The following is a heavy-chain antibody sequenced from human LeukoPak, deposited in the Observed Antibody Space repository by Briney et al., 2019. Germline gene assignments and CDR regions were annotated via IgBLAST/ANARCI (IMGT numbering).Heavy chain of an antibody. CDR2: ISTTSSTI. Sequence: GGSPRLSCAASGFTFSNSGMNWVRQAPGKGLEWVSFISTTSSTIYYADSVKGRFTISRDNAKNSLYLQMNSLRAEDTAVYYCARAPPYSGSYSYYYYYGMDVWGQGTTVTVSS. CDR1: GFTFSNSG. V-gene: IGHV3-48*04. D-gene: IGHD1-26*01. CDR3: ARAPPYSGSYSYYYYYGMDV. J-gene: IGHJ6*02.